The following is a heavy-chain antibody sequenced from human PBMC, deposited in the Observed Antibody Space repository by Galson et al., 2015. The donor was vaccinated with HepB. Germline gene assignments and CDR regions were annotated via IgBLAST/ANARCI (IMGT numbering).Heavy chain of an antibody. CDR3: AREATRGYYYDSSGYPNR. D-gene: IGHD3-22*01. CDR2: INPNSGGT. CDR1: GYTFTGYY. V-gene: IGHV1-2*06. Sequence: SVKVSCKASGYTFTGYYMHWVRQAPGQGLEWMGRINPNSGGTNYAQKFQGRVTMTRDTSISTAYMELSRLRSDDTAVYYCAREATRGYYYDSSGYPNRWGQGTLVTVSS. J-gene: IGHJ4*02.